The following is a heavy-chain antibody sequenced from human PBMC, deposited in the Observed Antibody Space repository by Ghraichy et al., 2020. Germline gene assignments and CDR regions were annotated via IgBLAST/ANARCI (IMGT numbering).Heavy chain of an antibody. Sequence: GGSLRLSCAASGFTLSSYAMSWVRQTRGQGLEWVSSLSAVGNTYYADSVKGRFTISRDNSKNTLYLQMNSLTVDDTAVYYCAKRDGSGTYYCDHWGQGTLVTVSS. D-gene: IGHD3-10*01. J-gene: IGHJ4*02. V-gene: IGHV3-23*01. CDR3: AKRDGSGTYYCDH. CDR1: GFTLSSYA. CDR2: LSAVGNT.